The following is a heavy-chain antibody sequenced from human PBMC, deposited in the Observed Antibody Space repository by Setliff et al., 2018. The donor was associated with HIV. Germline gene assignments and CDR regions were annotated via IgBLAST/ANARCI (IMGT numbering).Heavy chain of an antibody. CDR3: AKDPHFWSGFYWYFDL. J-gene: IGHJ2*01. V-gene: IGHV3-23*01. CDR1: GFTFSSYA. D-gene: IGHD3-3*02. Sequence: PGGSLRLSCTASGFTFSSYAMSWVRQAPGKGLDWVSAISGSGGSTYYADSVKGRFTISRDNSKNTLYLQMNSLRAEDTAVYYCAKDPHFWSGFYWYFDLWGRGTLVTVSS. CDR2: ISGSGGST.